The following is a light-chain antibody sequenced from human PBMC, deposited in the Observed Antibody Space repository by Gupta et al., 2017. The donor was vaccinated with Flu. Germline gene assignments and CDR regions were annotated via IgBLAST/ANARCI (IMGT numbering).Light chain of an antibody. CDR2: DAS. CDR1: QSVRSF. V-gene: IGKV3-11*01. J-gene: IGKJ2*01. CDR3: QHRSNWPRYT. Sequence: GTLSLSPGERATLSCRASQSVRSFLAWYQQKPGQAPRLLIYDASSRATGIPARFSGSGYGTDFTLTISSLEPEDFAVYYCQHRSNWPRYTFGQGTKLEVK.